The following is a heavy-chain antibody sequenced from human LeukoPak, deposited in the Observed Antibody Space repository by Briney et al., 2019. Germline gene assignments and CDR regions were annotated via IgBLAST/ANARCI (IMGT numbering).Heavy chain of an antibody. CDR2: IYHTGNT. CDR1: GDSVTSSHY. D-gene: IGHD2-21*01. J-gene: IGHJ4*02. CDR3: AREGYSRFDY. Sequence: SGTLSLTCIVYGDSVTSSHYWSWVRQAPGKGLEWIGEIYHTGNTNFNPSLKSRVTISLDTSKNQFSLKLNSMTAADTAVYYCAREGYSRFDYWGQGTLVTVSS. V-gene: IGHV4-4*02.